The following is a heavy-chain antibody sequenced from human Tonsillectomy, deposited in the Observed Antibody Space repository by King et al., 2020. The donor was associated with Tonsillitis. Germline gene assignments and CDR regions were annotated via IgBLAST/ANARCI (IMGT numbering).Heavy chain of an antibody. J-gene: IGHJ4*02. D-gene: IGHD1-26*01. V-gene: IGHV4-39*07. CDR1: GGSISSSSYY. CDR2: IYYSGST. CDR3: ASHQWELLDDAPNSNDY. Sequence: LQLQESGPGLVKPSETLSLTCTVSGGSISSSSYYWGWIRQPPGKGLEWIGSIYYSGSTYYNPSLKSRVTISVDTSKNQFSLKLSSVTAADTAVYYCASHQWELLDDAPNSNDYCGQGTLVTVSS.